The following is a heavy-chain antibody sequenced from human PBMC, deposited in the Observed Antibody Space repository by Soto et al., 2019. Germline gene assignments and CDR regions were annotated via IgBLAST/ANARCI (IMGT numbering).Heavy chain of an antibody. V-gene: IGHV4-59*01. Sequence: PSETLSLTCTVSGGSISSYYWSWIRQPPGKGLEWIGYIYYSGSTNYNPSLKSRVTISVDTSKNQFSLKLSSVTAADTAVYYSASGGQHEYFQHWGQGTLVTVSS. D-gene: IGHD2-15*01. CDR1: GGSISSYY. CDR2: IYYSGST. CDR3: ASGGQHEYFQH. J-gene: IGHJ1*01.